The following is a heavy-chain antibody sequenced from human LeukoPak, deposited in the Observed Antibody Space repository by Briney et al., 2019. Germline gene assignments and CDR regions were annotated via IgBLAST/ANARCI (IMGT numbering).Heavy chain of an antibody. CDR1: GGSFSGYY. J-gene: IGHJ4*02. Sequence: PSETLSLTCAVYGGSFSGYYWSWIRQPPGKGLEWIAEINHSGSTNYNPSLKSRVTISVDTSKNQFSLKLSSVTAADTAVYYCARGCPYYDSSGYYHDYWGQGTLVTVSS. CDR2: INHSGST. CDR3: ARGCPYYDSSGYYHDY. D-gene: IGHD3-22*01. V-gene: IGHV4-34*01.